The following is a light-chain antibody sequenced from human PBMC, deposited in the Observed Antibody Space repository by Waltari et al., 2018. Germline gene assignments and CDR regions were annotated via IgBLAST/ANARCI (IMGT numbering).Light chain of an antibody. Sequence: QSVLTQSPSASGTPGQRVTISCSGSTSNIGSTTVNWYRQLTGTAPNLLIYTINQPPSGVPALFCGSKSGTAASLGISGRQSEDEADYYLTAWDDSVVWVFCGGTKLTVL. CDR3: TAWDDSVVWV. CDR2: TIN. J-gene: IGLJ3*02. CDR1: TSNIGSTT. V-gene: IGLV1-44*01.